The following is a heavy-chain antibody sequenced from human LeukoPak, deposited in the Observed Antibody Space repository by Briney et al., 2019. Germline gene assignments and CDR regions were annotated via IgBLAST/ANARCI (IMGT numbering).Heavy chain of an antibody. CDR2: INASNGNT. CDR1: GYAFTSYA. J-gene: IGHJ6*02. Sequence: GASVKVSCKASGYAFTSYAMHWVRQALGQRLEWMGWINASNGNTEYSQKFQGRVTITRDTSASTAYMELSSLRSEDTAVYYCARSGYSSGWPHAFYYYYGMDVWGQGTTVTVSS. CDR3: ARSGYSSGWPHAFYYYYGMDV. V-gene: IGHV1-3*01. D-gene: IGHD6-19*01.